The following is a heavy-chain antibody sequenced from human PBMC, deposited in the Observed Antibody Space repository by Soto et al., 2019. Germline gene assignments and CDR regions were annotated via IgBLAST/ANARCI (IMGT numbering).Heavy chain of an antibody. D-gene: IGHD1-7*01. J-gene: IGHJ6*02. CDR1: GFTFSSYS. Sequence: GGSLRLSCAASGFTFSSYSMNWVRQAPGKGLEWVSSISSSSSYIYYADSVKGRFTISRDNAKNSLYLQMNSLRAEDTAVYYCARVVRITGTTGNYGMDVWGQGTTVTVAS. CDR2: ISSSSSYI. CDR3: ARVVRITGTTGNYGMDV. V-gene: IGHV3-21*01.